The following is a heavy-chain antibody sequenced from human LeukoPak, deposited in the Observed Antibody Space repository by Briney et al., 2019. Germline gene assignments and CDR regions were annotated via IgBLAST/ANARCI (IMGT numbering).Heavy chain of an antibody. D-gene: IGHD1-26*01. CDR1: GYTLTELS. V-gene: IGHV1-24*01. J-gene: IGHJ3*02. Sequence: GASVKVSCKVSGYTLTELSMHWVRQAPGRGLEWMGGFDPEDGETIYAQKFQGRVTMTEDTSTDTAYMELSSLRSEDTAVYYCATDGNGRRYAFDIWGQGTMVTVSS. CDR3: ATDGNGRRYAFDI. CDR2: FDPEDGET.